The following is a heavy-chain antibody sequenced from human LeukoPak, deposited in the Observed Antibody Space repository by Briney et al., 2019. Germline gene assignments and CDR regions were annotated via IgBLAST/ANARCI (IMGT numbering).Heavy chain of an antibody. CDR1: GFTFDDYA. Sequence: PGGSLRLSCAASGFTFDDYAMHWVRQAPGKGLEWVSGISWNSGSIGYADSVKGRFTISRDNAKNSLYLQMNSLRAEDTAVYYCARDGAWAIFGVVSRNDAFDIWGQGTMVTVSS. CDR2: ISWNSGSI. CDR3: ARDGAWAIFGVVSRNDAFDI. J-gene: IGHJ3*02. V-gene: IGHV3-9*01. D-gene: IGHD3-3*01.